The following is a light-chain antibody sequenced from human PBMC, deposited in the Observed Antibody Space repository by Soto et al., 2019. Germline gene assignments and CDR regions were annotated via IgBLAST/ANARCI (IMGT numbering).Light chain of an antibody. J-gene: IGKJ4*01. CDR2: DAS. CDR3: QQRSNWPRVT. CDR1: QSVSRY. V-gene: IGKV3-11*01. Sequence: IVMTQSPATLSVSPGERATLSCRASQSVSRYLAWYQQKPGQAPRLLIYDASNRATGIPARFSDSGSGTDFTLTISSLEPEDFAVYYCQQRSNWPRVTFGGGSKLDIK.